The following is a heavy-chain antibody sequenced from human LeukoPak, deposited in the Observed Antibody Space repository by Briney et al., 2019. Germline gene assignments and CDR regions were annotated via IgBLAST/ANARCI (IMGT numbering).Heavy chain of an antibody. J-gene: IGHJ3*02. CDR1: GYTFTSYD. CDR3: AREPLAGGYSYHDAFDI. Sequence: ASVKVSCKASGYTFTSYDINWVRQATGQGLEWMGWMNPNSGNTGYAQKFQGRVTMTRNTSISTAYMELSSLRSEDTAVYYCAREPLAGGYSYHDAFDIWGQGIMVTVSS. D-gene: IGHD5-18*01. CDR2: MNPNSGNT. V-gene: IGHV1-8*01.